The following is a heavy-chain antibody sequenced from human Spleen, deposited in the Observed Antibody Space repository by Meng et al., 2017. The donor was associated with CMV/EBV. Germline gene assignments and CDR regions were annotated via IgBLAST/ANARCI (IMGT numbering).Heavy chain of an antibody. Sequence: QITLKESGPTLVKPTQTLTLTCTFSGFSLNTRRLGVGWIRQPPGKALEWLALIYWDDDTRYSPSLNSRLTITKDSSKSQVVLTMTNVEPVDSATSYCAHSGTLMMVGGGFDYWGQGTLVTVSS. J-gene: IGHJ4*02. CDR1: GFSLNTRRLG. D-gene: IGHD1-26*01. V-gene: IGHV2-5*02. CDR2: IYWDDDT. CDR3: AHSGTLMMVGGGFDY.